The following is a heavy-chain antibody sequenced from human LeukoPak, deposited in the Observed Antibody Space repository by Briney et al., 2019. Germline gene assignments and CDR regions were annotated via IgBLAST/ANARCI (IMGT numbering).Heavy chain of an antibody. CDR3: ARRNGQDIVATFRRRYYFDY. Sequence: SETLSLTCAVYGGSFSGYYWSWIRQPPGKGLEWIGEINHSGRTNYNPSLKSRVTISINTSKNQFSLQLSSVTAADTAVYYCARRNGQDIVATFRRRYYFDYWGQGTLVTVSS. D-gene: IGHD5-12*01. CDR2: INHSGRT. J-gene: IGHJ4*02. CDR1: GGSFSGYY. V-gene: IGHV4-34*01.